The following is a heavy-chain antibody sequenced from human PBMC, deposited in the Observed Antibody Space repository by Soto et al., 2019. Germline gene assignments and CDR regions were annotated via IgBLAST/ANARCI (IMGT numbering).Heavy chain of an antibody. CDR1: GFTFSSYA. V-gene: IGHV3-23*01. J-gene: IGHJ3*02. CDR3: AASKRTKWNYPNDAFDI. Sequence: GGSLRLSCAASGFTFSSYAMSWVRQAPGKGLEWVSAISGSGGSTYYADSVKGRFTISRDNSKNTLYLQMNSLRAEDTAVYYCAASKRTKWNYPNDAFDIWGQGTMVTVSS. D-gene: IGHD1-7*01. CDR2: ISGSGGST.